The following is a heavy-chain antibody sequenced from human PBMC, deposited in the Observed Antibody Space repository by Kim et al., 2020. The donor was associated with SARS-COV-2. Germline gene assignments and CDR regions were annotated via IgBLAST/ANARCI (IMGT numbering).Heavy chain of an antibody. Sequence: YAPSLKSRGTMSVDTSKNQFSLRLSSVTAADTAVYYCARSVQDYDFYFDYWGQGTLVTVSS. D-gene: IGHD4-17*01. V-gene: IGHV4-31*02. CDR3: ARSVQDYDFYFDY. J-gene: IGHJ4*02.